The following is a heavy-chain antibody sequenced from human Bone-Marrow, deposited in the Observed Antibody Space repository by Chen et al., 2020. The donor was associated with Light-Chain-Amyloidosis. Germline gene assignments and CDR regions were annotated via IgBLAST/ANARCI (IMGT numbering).Heavy chain of an antibody. J-gene: IGHJ4*02. CDR1: GFTFDDYA. Sequence: EVQLVESGGGLIQPGGSLRLSCTASGFTFDDYAMHWVRQPPGKGLEWVSGLDCGGESIGYADSVKCRFTISRDNAKNSLALEMTRLRSEDTGFYYCTKDISPHMAGFDFCGQGMLVTVSS. V-gene: IGHV3-9*01. CDR3: TKDISPHMAGFDF. CDR2: LDCGGESI.